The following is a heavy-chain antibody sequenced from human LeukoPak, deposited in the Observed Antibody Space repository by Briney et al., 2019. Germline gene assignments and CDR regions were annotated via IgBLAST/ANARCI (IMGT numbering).Heavy chain of an antibody. CDR1: GFNFAIYS. Sequence: GGSLILSCAASGFNFAIYSMSWVRQAPGKGLEWVASMGSSGSHIYYADSVKGRFTISRDNAQNSLYLQLNSLGAEDTAVYFCAKTGGYSTTNCRGMGNRFESWGQGALVAVSS. V-gene: IGHV3-21*06. J-gene: IGHJ5*01. D-gene: IGHD1-1*01. CDR3: AKTGGYSTTNCRGMGNRFES. CDR2: MGSSGSHI.